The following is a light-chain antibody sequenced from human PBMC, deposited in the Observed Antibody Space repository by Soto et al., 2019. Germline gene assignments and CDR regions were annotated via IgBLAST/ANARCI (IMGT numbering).Light chain of an antibody. CDR3: QQYDNWPWT. J-gene: IGKJ1*01. Sequence: EIVMTQSPATLSVSPGERATLSCRASQSVSSDLAWYHQKPGQAPRLLIYDASSRATGIPDRFSGSGSGTDFTLTISSLQSEDFAVYYCQQYDNWPWTFGQGTKVDIK. V-gene: IGKV3D-15*01. CDR2: DAS. CDR1: QSVSSD.